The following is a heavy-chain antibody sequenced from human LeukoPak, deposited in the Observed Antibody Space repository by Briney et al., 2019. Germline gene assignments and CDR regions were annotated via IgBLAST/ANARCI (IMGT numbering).Heavy chain of an antibody. CDR1: GYTFTSYD. D-gene: IGHD3-3*01. CDR3: ARGAGYYDFWSGDAFDI. J-gene: IGHJ3*02. Sequence: ASVKVSCKASGYTFTSYDINWVRQATGQGREWMGWMNPNSGNTGYAQKFQGRVTITRNTSISTAYMELSSLRSKDTAVYYCARGAGYYDFWSGDAFDIWGQGTMVTVSS. V-gene: IGHV1-8*03. CDR2: MNPNSGNT.